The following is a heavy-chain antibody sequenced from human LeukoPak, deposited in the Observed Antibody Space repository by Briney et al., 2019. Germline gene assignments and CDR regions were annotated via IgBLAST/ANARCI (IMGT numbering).Heavy chain of an antibody. CDR2: INHSGST. CDR1: GGSFSGYY. Sequence: SETLSLTCAVYGGSFSGYYWSWIRQPPGKGLEWIGEINHSGSTNYNPSLKSRVTISVDTSKNQFSLKLSSVTAADTAVYYCARSITMVRGVIMVYYYYYMDVWGKGTTVTISS. D-gene: IGHD3-10*01. V-gene: IGHV4-34*01. J-gene: IGHJ6*03. CDR3: ARSITMVRGVIMVYYYYYMDV.